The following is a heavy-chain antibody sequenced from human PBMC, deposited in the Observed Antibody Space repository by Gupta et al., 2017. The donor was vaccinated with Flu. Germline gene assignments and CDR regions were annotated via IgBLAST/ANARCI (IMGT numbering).Heavy chain of an antibody. Sequence: EVHLVASGGGFFKPGGSLSPSCAVAGFSFSGYVMNWVRQAPGKGLEWVASISSSSSYIYYADSVKGRFTSSRDNDHKSVSLQMARLSSGAAAVYYWVGDHRTTGRRGSYIDHWGKGVRGTVSS. D-gene: IGHD3-10*01. CDR1: GFSFSGYV. CDR3: VGDHRTTGRRGSYIDH. V-gene: IGHV3-21*01. J-gene: IGHJ4*02. CDR2: ISSSSSYI.